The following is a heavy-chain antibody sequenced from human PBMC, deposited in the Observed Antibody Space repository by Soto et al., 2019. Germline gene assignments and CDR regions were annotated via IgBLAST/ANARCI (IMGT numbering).Heavy chain of an antibody. CDR1: GYTITSYG. CDR3: ARDYFLPALGGMDV. J-gene: IGHJ6*02. Sequence: QVQLVQSGAEVKKPGASVKVSCKASGYTITSYGISWVRQAPGQGLEWMGWISAYNGNTNYAQKLQGRVTMTTDTXMSTAYMELRSLRSDDTAVYYCARDYFLPALGGMDVWGQGTTVTVSS. D-gene: IGHD2-2*01. V-gene: IGHV1-18*01. CDR2: ISAYNGNT.